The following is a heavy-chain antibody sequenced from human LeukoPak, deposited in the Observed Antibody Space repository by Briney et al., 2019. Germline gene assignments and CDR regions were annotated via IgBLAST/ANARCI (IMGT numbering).Heavy chain of an antibody. D-gene: IGHD5-18*01. Sequence: GGSLRLSCPASGFTCSDYYMSWIRQAPGKGLEWVSYISSSSSYTNYADSVKGRFTISRDNAKNSLYLQMNSLRAEDTAVYYCARGLQLWYYFDYWGQGTLVTVSS. CDR3: ARGLQLWYYFDY. CDR2: ISSSSSYT. V-gene: IGHV3-11*06. J-gene: IGHJ4*02. CDR1: GFTCSDYY.